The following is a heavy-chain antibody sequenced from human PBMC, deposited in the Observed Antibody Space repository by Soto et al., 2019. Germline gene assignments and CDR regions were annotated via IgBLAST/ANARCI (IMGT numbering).Heavy chain of an antibody. D-gene: IGHD2-15*01. CDR2: INASNGNT. CDR3: ARDQAPVVASSDAFDI. V-gene: IGHV1-3*01. J-gene: IGHJ3*02. Sequence: ASVKVSCKASGGTFSSYAISWVRQAPGQRLEWMGWINASNGNTKYSQKFQGRVTITRDTSASTAYMELSSLRSEDTAVYYCARDQAPVVASSDAFDIWGQGTMVTVSS. CDR1: GGTFSSYA.